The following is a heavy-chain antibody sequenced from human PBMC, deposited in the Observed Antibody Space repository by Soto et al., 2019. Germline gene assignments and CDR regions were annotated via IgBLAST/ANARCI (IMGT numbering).Heavy chain of an antibody. V-gene: IGHV4-39*01. CDR2: IYYSGST. Sequence: QLQLQESGPGLVKPSETLSLTCTVSGGSISSSSYYWGWIRQPPGKGLEWIGSIYYSGSTYYNPSLKSRVTISVDTSKNQFSLKLSSVTAADTAVYYCARYYYDSSGYPNYWGQGTLVTVSS. CDR1: GGSISSSSYY. CDR3: ARYYYDSSGYPNY. D-gene: IGHD3-22*01. J-gene: IGHJ4*02.